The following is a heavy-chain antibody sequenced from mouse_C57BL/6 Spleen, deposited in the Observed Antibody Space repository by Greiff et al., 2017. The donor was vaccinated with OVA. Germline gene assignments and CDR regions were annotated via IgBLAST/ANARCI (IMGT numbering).Heavy chain of an antibody. D-gene: IGHD3-3*01. CDR2: IDPETGGT. J-gene: IGHJ2*01. CDR3: TRRDVYYFDY. CDR1: GYTFTDYE. V-gene: IGHV1-15*01. Sequence: VQLQQSGAELVRPGASVTLSCKASGYTFTDYEMHWVKQTPVHGLEWIGAIDPETGGTAYNQKFKGKAILTADKSSSTAYMELRSLTSEDSAVYYCTRRDVYYFDYWGQGTTLTVSS.